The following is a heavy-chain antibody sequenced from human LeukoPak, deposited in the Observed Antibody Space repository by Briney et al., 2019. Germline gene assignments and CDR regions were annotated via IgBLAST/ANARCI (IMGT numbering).Heavy chain of an antibody. J-gene: IGHJ6*02. Sequence: GGSLRLSCAASGFSFRSHAMHWVRQAPGMGLEWVAQIWYDGSNKYYTDSVKGRFTISRDNSESTLYLQMNSLRAEDTAAYYCARDGQQLAPYTMDVWGQGTTVTVSS. D-gene: IGHD6-13*01. CDR3: ARDGQQLAPYTMDV. V-gene: IGHV3-33*01. CDR1: GFSFRSHA. CDR2: IWYDGSNK.